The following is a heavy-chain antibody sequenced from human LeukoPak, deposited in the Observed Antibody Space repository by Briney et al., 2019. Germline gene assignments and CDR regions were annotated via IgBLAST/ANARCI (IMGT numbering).Heavy chain of an antibody. CDR3: ARSLKRWVVTAIDY. J-gene: IGHJ4*02. D-gene: IGHD2-21*02. CDR2: ISYDGSNK. CDR1: GFTFSSYA. Sequence: PGGSLRLSCAASGFTFSSYAMHWVRQAPGKGLEWVAVISYDGSNKYYADSVKGRFTISRDNSKNTLYLQMNSLRAEDTAVYYCARSLKRWVVTAIDYWGQGTLVTVSS. V-gene: IGHV3-30-3*01.